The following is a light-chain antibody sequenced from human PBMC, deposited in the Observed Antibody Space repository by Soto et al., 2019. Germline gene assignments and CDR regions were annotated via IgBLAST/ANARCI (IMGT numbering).Light chain of an antibody. Sequence: MTQSPPTRSVSPGQRATLSCRASQNVNSNLAWYQQKPGHAPSLLMYNVSTRATGFPARFSGSGSGTEFTLTISSLQSEDSAIYYCQQYNTLNTFGQGTKVDIK. CDR3: QQYNTLNT. J-gene: IGKJ2*01. CDR2: NVS. V-gene: IGKV3-15*01. CDR1: QNVNSN.